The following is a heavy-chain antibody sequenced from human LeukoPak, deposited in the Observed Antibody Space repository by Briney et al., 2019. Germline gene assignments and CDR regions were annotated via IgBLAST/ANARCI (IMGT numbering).Heavy chain of an antibody. J-gene: IGHJ4*02. CDR2: ISGSGGST. D-gene: IGHD6-19*01. CDR1: GVTFSSYA. V-gene: IGHV3-23*01. Sequence: QPGGSLRLSCAASGVTFSSYAMSWVRQAKGKGLEWVSAISGSGGSTYYADCVKGRFTISRDNSNNTVHLQMNSLRADDTAVYYCAKDPSSGWLSHFDFWGQGTLVTVSS. CDR3: AKDPSSGWLSHFDF.